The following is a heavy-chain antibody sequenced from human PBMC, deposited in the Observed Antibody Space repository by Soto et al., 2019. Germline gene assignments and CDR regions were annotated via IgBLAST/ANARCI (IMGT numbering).Heavy chain of an antibody. J-gene: IGHJ4*02. Sequence: QVQLVQAGAEVKKPGASVKVSCKASGYTFTIYGIIWVRQAPVQGLEWMGWISAYNGNTNYAQKLQGRVAMTTDTSTSTANMELRSLRSDDTAVYYCARELKVGATPPYYFDSWGQGTMVTVSS. D-gene: IGHD1-26*01. CDR3: ARELKVGATPPYYFDS. CDR1: GYTFTIYG. CDR2: ISAYNGNT. V-gene: IGHV1-18*01.